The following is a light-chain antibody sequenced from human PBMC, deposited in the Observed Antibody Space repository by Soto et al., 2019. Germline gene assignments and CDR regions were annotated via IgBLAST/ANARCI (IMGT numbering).Light chain of an antibody. CDR2: GAS. V-gene: IGKV1-33*01. CDR3: HQSWLT. J-gene: IGKJ4*01. CDR1: QDISNY. Sequence: DIQMTQSPSSLSASVGDRVTITCQASQDISNYLNWYQQNPGKAPKLLIYGASNLETGVPSRFSGSGSGTDFTFTISSLQPADIATYYCHQSWLTFGGGTKVEIK.